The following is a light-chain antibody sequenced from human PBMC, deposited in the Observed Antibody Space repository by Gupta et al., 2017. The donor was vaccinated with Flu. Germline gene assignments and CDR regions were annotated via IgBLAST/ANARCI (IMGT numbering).Light chain of an antibody. Sequence: SSIGSATVGWYQQVPGMAPRLLIFANNQRPAGVPGRFSGSKSGTSASLAISGLQPEDEGDYYCATWIDALSGPVFGGGTKLVVL. V-gene: IGLV1-44*01. J-gene: IGLJ2*01. CDR2: ANN. CDR3: ATWIDALSGPV. CDR1: SSIGSAT.